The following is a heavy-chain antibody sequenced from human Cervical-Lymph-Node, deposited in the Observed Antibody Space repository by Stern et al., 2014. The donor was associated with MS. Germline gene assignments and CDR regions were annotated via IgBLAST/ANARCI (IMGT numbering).Heavy chain of an antibody. CDR3: ARRVSGWSYWFDP. CDR2: IIPILGIA. J-gene: IGHJ5*02. D-gene: IGHD6-19*01. V-gene: IGHV1-69*09. CDR1: GGTFSSYA. Sequence: VQLVQSGAEVKKPGSSVKVSCKASGGTFSSYAISWVRQAPGQGLEWMGRIIPILGIANYAQKFQGRVTITADKSTSTAYMELSSLRSEDTAVYYCARRVSGWSYWFDPWGQGTLVTVSS.